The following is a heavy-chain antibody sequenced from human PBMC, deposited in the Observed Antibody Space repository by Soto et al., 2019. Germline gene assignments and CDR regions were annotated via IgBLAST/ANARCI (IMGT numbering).Heavy chain of an antibody. J-gene: IGHJ4*02. D-gene: IGHD6-13*01. CDR3: ARGQRLIAAAGLDY. V-gene: IGHV3-53*01. Sequence: LRLSCAASGFTVSSNYMSWVRQAPGKGLEWVSVIYSGGSTYYADSVKGRFTISRDNSKNTLYLQMNSLRAEDTAVYNCARGQRLIAAAGLDYWGQGTLVTVSS. CDR1: GFTVSSNY. CDR2: IYSGGST.